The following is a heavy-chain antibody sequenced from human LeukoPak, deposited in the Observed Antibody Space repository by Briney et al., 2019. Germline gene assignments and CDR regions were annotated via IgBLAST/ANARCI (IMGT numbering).Heavy chain of an antibody. J-gene: IGHJ4*02. CDR2: IYHSGST. Sequence: SGTLSLTCAVSGGSISSSNWWSWVRQPPGKGLEWIGEIYHSGSTNYNPSLKSRVTISVDKSKNQFSLKLSSVTAADTAVYYCARERSRNYDSSGYGKYYFDYWGQGTLVTVSS. CDR1: GGSISSSNW. V-gene: IGHV4-4*02. D-gene: IGHD3-22*01. CDR3: ARERSRNYDSSGYGKYYFDY.